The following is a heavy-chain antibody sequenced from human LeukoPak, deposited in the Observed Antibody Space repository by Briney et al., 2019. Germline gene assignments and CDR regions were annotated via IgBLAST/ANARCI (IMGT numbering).Heavy chain of an antibody. CDR1: GGSISSYY. CDR3: ARGLYYYDSSGALYYFDY. Sequence: SETLSHTCTVSGGSISSYYWSWIRQPPGKGLEWIGYICYSGSTNYNPSLKSRVTISVDTSKNQFSLKLSSVTAADTAVYYCARGLYYYDSSGALYYFDYWGQGTLVTVSS. V-gene: IGHV4-59*01. D-gene: IGHD3-22*01. CDR2: ICYSGST. J-gene: IGHJ4*02.